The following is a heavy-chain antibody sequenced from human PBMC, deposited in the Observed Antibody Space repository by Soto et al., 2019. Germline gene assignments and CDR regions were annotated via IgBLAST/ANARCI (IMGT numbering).Heavy chain of an antibody. CDR2: ISYDGSNK. J-gene: IGHJ4*02. Sequence: ESGGGVVQPGRSLRLSCAASGFTFSSYAMHWVRQAPGKGLEWVAVISYDGSNKYYTDSVKGRFTISRDNSKNTLYLQMNSLRPEDTAVYYCARDTSPYSSGWHNRHFDSWGQGTLVTVSS. D-gene: IGHD6-19*01. CDR1: GFTFSSYA. V-gene: IGHV3-30-3*01. CDR3: ARDTSPYSSGWHNRHFDS.